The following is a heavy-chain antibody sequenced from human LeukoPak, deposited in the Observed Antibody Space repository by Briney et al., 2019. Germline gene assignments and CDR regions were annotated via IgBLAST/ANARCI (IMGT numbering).Heavy chain of an antibody. CDR2: ISGSGGST. Sequence: GGSLRLSCAASGFTFSSYGMSWVRQAPGKGLEWVSAISGSGGSTYYADSVKGRFTISRDNSKNTLYLQMNSLRAEDTAVYYCARVPRGHYYYYYMDVWGKGTTVTISS. J-gene: IGHJ6*03. CDR3: ARVPRGHYYYYYMDV. V-gene: IGHV3-23*01. CDR1: GFTFSSYG.